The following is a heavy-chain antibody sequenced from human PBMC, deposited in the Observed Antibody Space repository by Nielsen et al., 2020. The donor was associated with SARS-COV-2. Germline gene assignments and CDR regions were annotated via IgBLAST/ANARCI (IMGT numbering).Heavy chain of an antibody. CDR1: GGSISSGGYY. V-gene: IGHV4-31*03. D-gene: IGHD6-19*01. CDR2: IYYSGST. J-gene: IGHJ4*02. CDR3: ARDSKSLSSGWGYDY. Sequence: SETLSLTCTVSGGSISSGGYYWSWIRQHPGKGLEWIGYIYYSGSTYYNPSLKSRVTISVDTSKNQFSLKLSSVTAADTAVYYCARDSKSLSSGWGYDYWGQGTLVTVSS.